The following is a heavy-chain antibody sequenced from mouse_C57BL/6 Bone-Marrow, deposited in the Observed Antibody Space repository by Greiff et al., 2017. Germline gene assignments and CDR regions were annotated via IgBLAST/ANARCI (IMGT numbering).Heavy chain of an antibody. V-gene: IGHV1-76*01. J-gene: IGHJ2*01. CDR2: IYPGSGNT. CDR3: ARRKEMYYYGSSSYFDY. D-gene: IGHD1-1*01. CDR1: GYTFPDYY. Sequence: VQLQQSGAELVRPGASVKLSCKASGYTFPDYYINWVKQRPGQGLEWISRIYPGSGNTYYNEKFKGKATLTAEQSSSTAYMQLSSLTSEDSAVYFCARRKEMYYYGSSSYFDYAGQGTTRTVAS.